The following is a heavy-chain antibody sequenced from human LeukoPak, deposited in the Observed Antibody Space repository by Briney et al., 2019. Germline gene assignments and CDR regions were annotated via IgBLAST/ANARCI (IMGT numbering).Heavy chain of an antibody. J-gene: IGHJ4*02. V-gene: IGHV1-2*02. Sequence: ASVKLSCKASGYTFTGYYMDWVRQAPGQGLEWMGWINPNSGGTNYAQKFQGRVTMTRDTSISTAYMELSRLRSDDTAVYYCARGSVRGSGGYYHVPVDYWGQGTLVTVSS. CDR3: ARGSVRGSGGYYHVPVDY. D-gene: IGHD3-10*01. CDR2: INPNSGGT. CDR1: GYTFTGYY.